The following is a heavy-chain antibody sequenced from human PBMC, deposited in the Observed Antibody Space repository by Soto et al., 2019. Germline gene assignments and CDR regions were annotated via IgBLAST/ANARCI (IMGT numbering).Heavy chain of an antibody. Sequence: SQTLSLTCAISGDSVSSNSAARNWIRQSPSRGLEWLGRTYYRSKWYNDYAVSVKSRITINPDTSKNQFSLQLNSVTPEDTAVYYCARDFDRGSGWYGNYYYGMDVWGQGTTVTVSS. CDR2: TYYRSKWYN. J-gene: IGHJ6*02. CDR3: ARDFDRGSGWYGNYYYGMDV. V-gene: IGHV6-1*01. D-gene: IGHD6-19*01. CDR1: GDSVSSNSAA.